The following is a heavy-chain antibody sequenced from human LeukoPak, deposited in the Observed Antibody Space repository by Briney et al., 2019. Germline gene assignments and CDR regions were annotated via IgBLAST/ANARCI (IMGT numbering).Heavy chain of an antibody. D-gene: IGHD3-22*01. CDR3: AREGLDYYDSSGYVDY. V-gene: IGHV7-4-1*02. CDR2: INTNTVNP. J-gene: IGHJ4*02. CDR1: GYTFTGYY. Sequence: ASVKVSCKASGYTFTGYYMHWVRQAPGQGLEWMGWINTNTVNPTYAQGFTGRFVFSLDTSVSTAYLQISSLKAEDTAVYYCAREGLDYYDSSGYVDYWGQGTLVTVSS.